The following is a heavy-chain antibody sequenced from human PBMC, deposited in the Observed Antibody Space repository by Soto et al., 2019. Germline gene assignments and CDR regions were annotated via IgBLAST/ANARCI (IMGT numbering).Heavy chain of an antibody. CDR1: GFTFSHYY. J-gene: IGHJ6*02. Sequence: GGSLRLSCAASGFTFSHYYMSWIRQAPGKGLEWVSYISGSSTDTYSPDSVKGRFTISRDHDHNPVYLQLNGLRADGTVVLCCANGHYGMEVWGQGTTVTVSS. CDR3: ANGHYGMEV. CDR2: ISGSSTDT. V-gene: IGHV3-11*03.